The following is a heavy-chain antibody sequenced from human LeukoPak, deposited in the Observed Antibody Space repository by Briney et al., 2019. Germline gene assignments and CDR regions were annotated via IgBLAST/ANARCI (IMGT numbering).Heavy chain of an antibody. V-gene: IGHV4-39*07. CDR2: INHSGST. Sequence: SETLSLTCSVSGASVSSGSYYWSWIRQPPGKGLEWIGEINHSGSTNYNPSLKSRVTISVDTSKNQFSLKLSSVTAADTAVYYCARYCSSTSCVDYWGQGTLVTVSS. CDR1: GASVSSGSYY. D-gene: IGHD2-2*01. CDR3: ARYCSSTSCVDY. J-gene: IGHJ4*02.